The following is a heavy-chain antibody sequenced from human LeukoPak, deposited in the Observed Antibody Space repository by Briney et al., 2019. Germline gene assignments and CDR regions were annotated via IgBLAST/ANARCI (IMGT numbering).Heavy chain of an antibody. J-gene: IGHJ6*02. D-gene: IGHD3-10*01. CDR3: ARDRRFGENSYYYYYGMDV. Sequence: PSETLSLTCTVSGGSISSYYWSWIRQPPGKGLEWIGYIYYSGSTNYNPSLKSRVTISVDTSKNQFSLKLSSVTAADTAVYYCARDRRFGENSYYYYYGMDVWGQGTTVTVSS. V-gene: IGHV4-59*01. CDR2: IYYSGST. CDR1: GGSISSYY.